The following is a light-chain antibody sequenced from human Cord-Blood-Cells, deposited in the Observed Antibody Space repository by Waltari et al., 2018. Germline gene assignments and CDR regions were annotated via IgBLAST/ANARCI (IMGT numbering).Light chain of an antibody. J-gene: IGKJ1*01. CDR3: QQYGSSHT. V-gene: IGKV3-20*01. CDR1: QIVSSSY. Sequence: EIVLPQSPGTLSLSPGERATLSCRASQIVSSSYLAWYQQKPGQAPRLLIYGSSIRATGIPDRFSGSGSGTDFTLTISRLEPEDFAVYYCQQYGSSHTFGQGTKVEIK. CDR2: GSS.